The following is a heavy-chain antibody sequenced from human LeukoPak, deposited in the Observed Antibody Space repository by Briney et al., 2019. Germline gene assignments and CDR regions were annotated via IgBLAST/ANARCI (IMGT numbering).Heavy chain of an antibody. Sequence: PGRSLRLSCAASGFTFDDYAMNWVRQAPGKGLEWVSGISWNSGSIGYADSVKGRFTISRDNAKNSLYLQMNGLRAEDMALYYCAKDQRRWLQFECDYWGQGTLVTVSS. CDR2: ISWNSGSI. CDR3: AKDQRRWLQFECDY. V-gene: IGHV3-9*03. D-gene: IGHD5-24*01. J-gene: IGHJ4*02. CDR1: GFTFDDYA.